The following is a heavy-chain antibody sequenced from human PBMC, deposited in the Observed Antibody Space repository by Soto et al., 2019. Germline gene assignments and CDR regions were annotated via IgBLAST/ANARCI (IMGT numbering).Heavy chain of an antibody. CDR2: PSGSIRST. Sequence: GGSLRLSCAASGFTFRTYVMSWVRQAPGKGLEWVSAPSGSIRSTYYANSVTGRFTISRDNSKNTLYLQMNSLRAEDTAVYSCAKGLPTYYYDSSDDYYFDCWGRGTLVTVSS. D-gene: IGHD3-22*01. J-gene: IGHJ4*02. CDR3: AKGLPTYYYDSSDDYYFDC. V-gene: IGHV3-23*05. CDR1: GFTFRTYV.